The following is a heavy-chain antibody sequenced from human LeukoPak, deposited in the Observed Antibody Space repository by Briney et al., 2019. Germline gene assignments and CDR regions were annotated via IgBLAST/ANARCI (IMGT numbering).Heavy chain of an antibody. CDR2: INTQGTYT. J-gene: IGHJ4*02. CDR1: GITFSSYW. Sequence: QTGGSLRLSCAVSGITFSSYWMHWVRQDPGRGLLWVSRINTQGTYTNYADSVKGRFTISRDNAKNTLYLQMSSLRADDTAVYYCVTDLGDYNDFWGQGTLVSVSS. D-gene: IGHD2-15*01. V-gene: IGHV3-74*01. CDR3: VTDLGDYNDF.